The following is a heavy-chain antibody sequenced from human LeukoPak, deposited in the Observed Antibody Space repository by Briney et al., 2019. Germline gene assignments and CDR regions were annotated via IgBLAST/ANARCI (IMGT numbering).Heavy chain of an antibody. V-gene: IGHV3-21*01. CDR2: ISSSSSYI. CDR3: ARDRGYSYGRARYFDY. CDR1: GFTFSSYS. Sequence: GGSLRLSCAASGFTFSSYSMNWVRQAPGKGLEWVSSISSSSSYIYYADSVKGRFTTSRDNAKNSLYLQMNSLRAEDTAVYYCARDRGYSYGRARYFDYWGQGTLVTVSS. J-gene: IGHJ4*02. D-gene: IGHD5-18*01.